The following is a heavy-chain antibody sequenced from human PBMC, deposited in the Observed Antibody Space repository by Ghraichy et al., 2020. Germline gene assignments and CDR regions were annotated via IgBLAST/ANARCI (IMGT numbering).Heavy chain of an antibody. V-gene: IGHV3-48*02. Sequence: GGSLRLSCAASGFTFSSYSMNWVRQAPGKGLEWVSYISSSSTIYYADSVKGRFTISRDNAKNSLYLQMNSLRDEDTAVYYCARDNAPYYGSGRPWWFDPWGQGTLVTVSS. CDR3: ARDNAPYYGSGRPWWFDP. CDR1: GFTFSSYS. D-gene: IGHD3-10*01. CDR2: ISSSSTI. J-gene: IGHJ5*02.